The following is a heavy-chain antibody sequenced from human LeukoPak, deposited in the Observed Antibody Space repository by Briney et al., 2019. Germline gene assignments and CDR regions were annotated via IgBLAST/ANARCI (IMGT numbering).Heavy chain of an antibody. Sequence: GGSLRLSCAASGFTFSNYAMSWVRQAPGKGLEWVSSISDSGGRTYHADSVKGRFSISRDKSKNTLYLQMNSLRAEDTAVYYCAKLAVAGPSYYWGQGTLVTVSS. CDR1: GFTFSNYA. D-gene: IGHD6-19*01. J-gene: IGHJ4*02. V-gene: IGHV3-23*01. CDR3: AKLAVAGPSYY. CDR2: ISDSGGRT.